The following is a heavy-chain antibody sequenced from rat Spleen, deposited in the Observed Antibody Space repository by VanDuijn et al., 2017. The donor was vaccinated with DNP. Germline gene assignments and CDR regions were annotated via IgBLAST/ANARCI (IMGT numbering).Heavy chain of an antibody. CDR2: ISSAGDT. CDR1: GFSLTNYA. CDR3: ARWGDS. V-gene: IGHV2-6*01. J-gene: IGHJ2*01. Sequence: QVQLKESGPGLVQPSQTLSLTCTVSGFSLTNYAVSWVRQPPGKGLEWIAGISSAGDTYYNSALKSRLSISRDTSKSQVFLKMNSLQTEDTAMFFCARWGDSWGQGVMVTVSS.